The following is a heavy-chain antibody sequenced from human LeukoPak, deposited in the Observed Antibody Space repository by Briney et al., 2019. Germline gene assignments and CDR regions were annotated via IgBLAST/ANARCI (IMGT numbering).Heavy chain of an antibody. J-gene: IGHJ4*02. CDR3: AKRSNDCSSTSCPTDY. D-gene: IGHD2-2*01. V-gene: IGHV3-23*01. Sequence: GGSLRLSCAASGFTVSNYAMSWVRQAPGKGLEWVSVISGSGSAYYADSVKGRFTISRDNSKNTLYLQMNSLRADDTAVYYCAKRSNDCSSTSCPTDYWGQGTLVTVSS. CDR2: ISGSGSA. CDR1: GFTVSNYA.